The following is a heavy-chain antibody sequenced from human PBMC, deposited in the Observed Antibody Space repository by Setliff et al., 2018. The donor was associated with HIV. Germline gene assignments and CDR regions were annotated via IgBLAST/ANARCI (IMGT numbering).Heavy chain of an antibody. V-gene: IGHV1-8*02. CDR3: ARAADYGDYGLPPGPYMDV. D-gene: IGHD4-17*01. J-gene: IGHJ6*03. CDR1: GYTFTSYD. Sequence: ASVKVSCKASGYTFTSYDINWVRQATGQGLEWMGWMNPNSGNTGYAQKFQGRVTMTKNSLYLQMNSLRVGDTAVYYCARAADYGDYGLPPGPYMDVWGKGTTVTVSS. CDR2: MNPNSGNT.